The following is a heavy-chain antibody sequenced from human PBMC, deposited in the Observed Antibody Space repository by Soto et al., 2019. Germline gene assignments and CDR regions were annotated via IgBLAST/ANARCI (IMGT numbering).Heavy chain of an antibody. Sequence: PSYTPYLTCTTSKDLIRNSYFTLTWQPPGKGLEWIGYIYDSGLPNYNPPLKSRVTISADTSKKQFSLKLTSVTAADTAVYYCARDRAYYDSDRLYFDYWGEGSPVTVLL. J-gene: IGHJ4*02. CDR3: ARDRAYYDSDRLYFDY. D-gene: IGHD3-22*01. V-gene: IGHV4-59*01. CDR1: KDLIRNSY. CDR2: IYDSGLP.